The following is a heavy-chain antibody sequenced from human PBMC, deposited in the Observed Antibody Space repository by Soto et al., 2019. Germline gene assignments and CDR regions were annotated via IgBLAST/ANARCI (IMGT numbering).Heavy chain of an antibody. CDR1: GFTFSSYA. Sequence: GGSLRLSCAASGFTFSSYAMSWVRQAPGKGLEWVSAISGSGGSTYYADSVKGRFTISRDNSKNTLYLQMNSLRAEDTAVYYCAKSEPAVVVTGILRSTREFDYWGQGSLVTVSA. D-gene: IGHD2-21*02. CDR3: AKSEPAVVVTGILRSTREFDY. J-gene: IGHJ4*02. V-gene: IGHV3-23*01. CDR2: ISGSGGST.